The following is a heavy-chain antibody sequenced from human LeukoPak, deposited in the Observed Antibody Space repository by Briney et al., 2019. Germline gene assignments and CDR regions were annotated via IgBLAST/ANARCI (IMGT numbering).Heavy chain of an antibody. J-gene: IGHJ3*02. CDR2: ISSSSTYI. V-gene: IGHV3-21*01. CDR1: GFTFSSYS. D-gene: IGHD3-3*01. CDR3: ARVVVRFLDLDAFDI. Sequence: PGGSLRLSCAASGFTFSSYSMNWVRQAPGKMLEWVSSISSSSTYIYYADSVKGRFTISRDNAKNSLYLQMNSLRAEDTAVYYCARVVVRFLDLDAFDIWGQGTMVTVSS.